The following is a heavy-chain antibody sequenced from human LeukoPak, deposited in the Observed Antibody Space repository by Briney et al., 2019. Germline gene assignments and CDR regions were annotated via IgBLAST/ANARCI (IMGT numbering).Heavy chain of an antibody. CDR3: ARGNPNWFDP. Sequence: SETLSLTCTVSGYSISSGYYWGWIRQPPGKGLEWIGSIYHSGSTYYNPSLKSRVTISVDTSKNQFSLKLSSVTAADTAVYYCARGNPNWFDPWGQGTLVTVSS. CDR1: GYSISSGYY. V-gene: IGHV4-38-2*02. CDR2: IYHSGST. J-gene: IGHJ5*02.